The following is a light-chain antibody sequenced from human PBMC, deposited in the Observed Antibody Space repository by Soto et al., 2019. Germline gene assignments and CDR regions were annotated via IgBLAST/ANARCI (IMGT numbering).Light chain of an antibody. J-gene: IGKJ5*01. Sequence: EIVLTQSPGTLSLSPGERATLSCRASQSVSSRYLAWYQQKPGQAPRLLIYGASSRATGIPDRFSGSGSGTDFTLTISRLEPEDFAMYYCQQYYTSPRITFGQGTRLEIK. V-gene: IGKV3-20*01. CDR2: GAS. CDR3: QQYYTSPRIT. CDR1: QSVSSRY.